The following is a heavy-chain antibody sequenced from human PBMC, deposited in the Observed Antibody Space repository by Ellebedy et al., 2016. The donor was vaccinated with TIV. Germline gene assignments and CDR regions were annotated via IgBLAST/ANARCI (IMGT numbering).Heavy chain of an antibody. CDR1: GFTFSGYW. Sequence: GESLKISCAASGFTFSGYWMSWVRQAPGKGLEWVANIKEDGSEAYYVDSVKGRFTISRDDPKNSLYLPMNNLRADDTAVYYCACQVAATDRAFDVWGQGTVVTVSS. J-gene: IGHJ3*01. V-gene: IGHV3-7*01. CDR3: ACQVAATDRAFDV. CDR2: IKEDGSEA. D-gene: IGHD6-19*01.